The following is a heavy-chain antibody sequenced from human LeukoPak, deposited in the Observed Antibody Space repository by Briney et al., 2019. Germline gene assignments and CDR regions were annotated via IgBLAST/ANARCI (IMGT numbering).Heavy chain of an antibody. CDR3: ARAPVDYDFWSGYYNAKYYYYMDV. J-gene: IGHJ6*03. CDR2: ISAYNGNT. CDR1: GYTFTSYG. V-gene: IGHV1-18*01. D-gene: IGHD3-3*01. Sequence: ASVKVSCKASGYTFTSYGISWVRQAPGQGLEWMGWISAYNGNTNYAQKLQGRVTMTTDTSTSTAYMELRSLRSDDTAVYYCARAPVDYDFWSGYYNAKYYYYMDVWGKGTTVTVSS.